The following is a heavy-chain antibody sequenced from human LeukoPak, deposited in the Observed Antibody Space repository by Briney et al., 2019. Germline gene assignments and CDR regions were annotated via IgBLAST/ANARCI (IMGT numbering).Heavy chain of an antibody. CDR3: ARDGYVAEINWYFDL. CDR1: GYTFTGYY. J-gene: IGHJ2*01. CDR2: INPNSGGT. Sequence: GASVKVSCKASGYTFTGYYMHWVRQAPGQGLEWMGWINPNSGGTNYAQKFQGRVTMTRDTSISTAYMELSRLRSDDTAVYYCARDGYVAEINWYFDLWGRGTLVTVSS. D-gene: IGHD3-10*02. V-gene: IGHV1-2*02.